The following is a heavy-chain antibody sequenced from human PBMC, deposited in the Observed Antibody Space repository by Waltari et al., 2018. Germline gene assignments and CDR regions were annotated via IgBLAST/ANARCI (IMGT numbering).Heavy chain of an antibody. V-gene: IGHV3-21*06. D-gene: IGHD3-3*01. CDR1: GFAFSHYN. CDR2: ISGSGTYI. CDR3: ARENLGVIIFHYYFMDV. Sequence: EVQLVESGGGLVKPGGSLRLSCAASGFAFSHYNMHWVRQAPGKGLEWVSSISGSGTYIYYSDSVKGRFTISRDNAKNSLFLQMNSLRAEDTAVYYCARENLGVIIFHYYFMDVWGKGTTVTISS. J-gene: IGHJ6*03.